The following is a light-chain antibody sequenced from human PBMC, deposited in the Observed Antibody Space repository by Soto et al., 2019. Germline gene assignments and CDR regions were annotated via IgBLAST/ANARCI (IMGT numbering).Light chain of an antibody. CDR3: QQYNHRPS. Sequence: EIQVCKSTSTLSGAVGDRVTITVRASKTISSWLAWYQQKPGKATKLLIYKASTLKSGVPSRFSGSGSGTEFTLPIRRLQSEDFAVYYCQQYNHRPSFGQGTKVDI. CDR2: KAS. V-gene: IGKV1-5*03. J-gene: IGKJ1*01. CDR1: KTISSW.